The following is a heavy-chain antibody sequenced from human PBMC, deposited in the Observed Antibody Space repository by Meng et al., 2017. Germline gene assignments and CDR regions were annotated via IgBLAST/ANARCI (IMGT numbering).Heavy chain of an antibody. CDR3: TRDRTYCGGDCYSPHAFDI. D-gene: IGHD2-21*02. CDR1: GFTFGDYA. CDR2: IRSKAYGGTT. V-gene: IGHV3-49*03. Sequence: GGSLRLSCTASGFTFGDYAMSWFRQAPGKGLEWVGFIRSKAYGGTTEYAASVKGRFTISRDDSKSIAYLQMNSLKTEDTAVYYCTRDRTYCGGDCYSPHAFDIWGQGKMVTVSS. J-gene: IGHJ3*02.